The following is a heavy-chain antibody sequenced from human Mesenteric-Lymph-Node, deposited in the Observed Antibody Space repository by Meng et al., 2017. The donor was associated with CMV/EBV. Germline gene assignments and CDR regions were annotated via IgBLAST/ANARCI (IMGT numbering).Heavy chain of an antibody. J-gene: IGHJ4*02. CDR3: AREGDGGNSFPDY. CDR1: GYTFTGFY. V-gene: IGHV1-2*02. Sequence: ASVKVSCKASGYTFTGFYIRWVRQAPGQGLEWMGCINPNTGDTNHAQKIQGRVTVTSDTSISTAYMELSSLTSDDTAVYYCAREGDGGNSFPDYWGQGTLVTVSS. D-gene: IGHD4-23*01. CDR2: INPNTGDT.